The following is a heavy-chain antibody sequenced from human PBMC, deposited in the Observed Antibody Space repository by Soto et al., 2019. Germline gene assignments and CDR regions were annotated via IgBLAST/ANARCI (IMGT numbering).Heavy chain of an antibody. D-gene: IGHD6-19*01. CDR3: AKDRSGGWDYFDY. J-gene: IGHJ4*02. Sequence: GGSLRLGCAASGFTFSSDAMSWVRQAPGKGRGWVSAISGSGGSTYYADSVKGRFTISRDNSKNTLYLQMNSLRAEDTAVYYCAKDRSGGWDYFDYWGQGTLDTVSS. V-gene: IGHV3-23*01. CDR1: GFTFSSDA. CDR2: ISGSGGST.